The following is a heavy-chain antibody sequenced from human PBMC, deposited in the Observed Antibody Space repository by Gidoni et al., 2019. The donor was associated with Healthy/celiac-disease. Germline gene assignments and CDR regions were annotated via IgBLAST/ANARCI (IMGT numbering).Heavy chain of an antibody. V-gene: IGHV4-4*07. Sequence: GLEWIGRIYTSGSTNYNPSLKSRVTMSVDTSKNQFSLKLSSVTAADTAVYYCARGQDYDFWSGYFHNWFDPWGQGTLVTVSS. J-gene: IGHJ5*02. CDR2: IYTSGST. CDR3: ARGQDYDFWSGYFHNWFDP. D-gene: IGHD3-3*01.